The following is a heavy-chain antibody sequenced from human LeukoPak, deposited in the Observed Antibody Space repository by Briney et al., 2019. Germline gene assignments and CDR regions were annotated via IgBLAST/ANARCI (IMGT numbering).Heavy chain of an antibody. D-gene: IGHD4-17*01. V-gene: IGHV1-8*03. CDR1: GYTFTSYD. CDR3: ARFDRYGDYVMIPFDI. CDR2: MNPNSGNT. J-gene: IGHJ3*02. Sequence: ASVKVSCKASGYTFTSYDINWVRQATGQGLEWMGWMNPNSGNTGYAQKFQGRVTITRNTSISTAYMELSSLRSEDTAVYYCARFDRYGDYVMIPFDIWGQGTMVTVSS.